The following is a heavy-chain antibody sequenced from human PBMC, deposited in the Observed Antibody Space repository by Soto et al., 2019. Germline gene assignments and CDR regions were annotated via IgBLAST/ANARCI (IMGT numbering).Heavy chain of an antibody. CDR1: GGSISSGGYS. D-gene: IGHD3-22*01. Sequence: PSETLSLTCAVSGGSISSGGYSWSWIRQPPGKGLEWIGYIYHSGSTYYNPSLKSRVTISVDRSKNQFSLKLSSVTAADTAVYYCARDYYDSSGPLRWFDPWGQGTLVTVSS. CDR2: IYHSGST. V-gene: IGHV4-30-2*01. J-gene: IGHJ5*02. CDR3: ARDYYDSSGPLRWFDP.